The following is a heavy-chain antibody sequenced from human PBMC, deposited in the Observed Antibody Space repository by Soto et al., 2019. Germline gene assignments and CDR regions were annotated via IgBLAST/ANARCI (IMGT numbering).Heavy chain of an antibody. CDR3: AFDSGYDSVPNYYYYYYMDV. CDR2: INPSGGST. D-gene: IGHD5-12*01. V-gene: IGHV1-46*03. J-gene: IGHJ6*03. CDR1: GYTFTSYY. Sequence: ASVKVSCKASGYTFTSYYMHWVRQAPGQGLEWMGIINPSGGSTSYAQKFQGRVTMTRDTSTSTVYLELSSLRSEDTAVYYFAFDSGYDSVPNYYYYYYMDVWGKGTTVTVSS.